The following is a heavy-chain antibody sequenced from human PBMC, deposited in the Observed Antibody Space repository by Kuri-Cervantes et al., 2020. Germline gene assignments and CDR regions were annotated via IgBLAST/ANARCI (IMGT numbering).Heavy chain of an antibody. D-gene: IGHD6-6*01. CDR1: GFTFSSAA. Sequence: ETLSLTCVASGFTFSSAAMHWVRQGPGKGLEWVANIKQDGSEKYYVDSVKGRFTISRDNAKNSLYLQMNSLRAEDTAVYYCARDVRLGGIMDVWGKGTTVTVSS. J-gene: IGHJ6*03. CDR3: ARDVRLGGIMDV. V-gene: IGHV3-7*03. CDR2: IKQDGSEK.